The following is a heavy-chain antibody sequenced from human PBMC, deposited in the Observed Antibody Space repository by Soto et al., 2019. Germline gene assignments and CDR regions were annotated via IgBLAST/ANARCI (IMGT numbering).Heavy chain of an antibody. CDR2: FDPEAGET. V-gene: IGHV1-24*01. CDR3: ATAGDSSYSIYYYGMDV. Sequence: ASVKVSCKVSGYTLTELCMHWVRQAPGKGLEWMGGFDPEAGETIYAQKFQGRVTMTEDTSTDTAYMELSSLRSEDTAVYYCATAGDSSYSIYYYGMDVWGQGTTVTVSS. D-gene: IGHD2-2*01. CDR1: GYTLTELC. J-gene: IGHJ6*02.